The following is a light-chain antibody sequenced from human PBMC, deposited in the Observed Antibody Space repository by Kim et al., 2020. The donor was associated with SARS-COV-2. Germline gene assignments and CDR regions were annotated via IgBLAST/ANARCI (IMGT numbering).Light chain of an antibody. J-gene: IGLJ3*02. CDR3: VLYMGSGISV. V-gene: IGLV8-61*01. CDR2: STN. Sequence: GTVTLTCCLRSGSVSTSYYPSWDQQTPGQAPRTLIYSTNTRSSGVPDRFSGSILGNKAALTITGAQADDESDYYCVLYMGSGISVFGGGTKVTVL. CDR1: SGSVSTSYY.